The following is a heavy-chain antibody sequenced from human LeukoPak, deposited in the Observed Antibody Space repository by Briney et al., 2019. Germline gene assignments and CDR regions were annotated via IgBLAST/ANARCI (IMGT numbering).Heavy chain of an antibody. D-gene: IGHD3-9*01. CDR1: GFTVSSYA. V-gene: IGHV3-30*04. CDR3: AKEGLVGP. J-gene: IGHJ5*02. CDR2: ISYDGSNK. Sequence: QSGGSLRLSCAASGFTVSSYAMHWVRQAPGKWLEWVAVISYDGSNKYYADSVKGRFTISRDNSKNTLYLQMNSLRAEDTAVYYCAKEGLVGPWGEGTLVTVSS.